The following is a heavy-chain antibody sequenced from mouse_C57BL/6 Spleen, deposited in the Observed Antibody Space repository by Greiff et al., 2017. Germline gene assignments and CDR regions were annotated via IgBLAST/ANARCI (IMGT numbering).Heavy chain of an antibody. CDR2: IDPSDSYT. Sequence: VQLQQPGAELVMPGASVKLSCKASGYTFTSYWMHWVKQRPGQGLEWIGEIDPSDSYTNYNQKFKGKSTLTVDKSSSTAYMQLSSLTSEDSAVYYCATTYGNFPFAYWGQGTLVTVSA. CDR3: ATTYGNFPFAY. J-gene: IGHJ3*01. V-gene: IGHV1-69*01. D-gene: IGHD2-1*01. CDR1: GYTFTSYW.